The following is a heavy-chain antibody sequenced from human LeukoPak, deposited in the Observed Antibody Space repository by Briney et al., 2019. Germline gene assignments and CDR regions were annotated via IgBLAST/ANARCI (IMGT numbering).Heavy chain of an antibody. CDR3: AKRGKGIAVFSYYFDY. D-gene: IGHD6-19*01. J-gene: IGHJ4*02. V-gene: IGHV3-23*01. Sequence: GGSLRLSCAASGFTFSSYAMSWVRQAPGKGLEWVSAISGSGGSIYYADSVKGRFTISRDNSKNTLYLQMNSLRAEDTAVYYCAKRGKGIAVFSYYFDYWGQGTLVTVSS. CDR2: ISGSGGSI. CDR1: GFTFSSYA.